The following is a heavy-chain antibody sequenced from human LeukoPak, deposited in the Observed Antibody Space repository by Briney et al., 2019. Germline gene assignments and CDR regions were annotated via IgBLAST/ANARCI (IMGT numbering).Heavy chain of an antibody. Sequence: SETLSLTCTVSSGSISSSSYYWGWIRQPPGKGLEWIGSIYYSGSTYHNPSLKSRVTISIDTSKNQFSLNLSSVTAADTAVYYCASSGRTGTKIVGGFDPWGQGTLVTVSS. J-gene: IGHJ5*02. CDR3: ASSGRTGTKIVGGFDP. CDR1: SGSISSSSYY. V-gene: IGHV4-39*07. CDR2: IYYSGST. D-gene: IGHD2/OR15-2a*01.